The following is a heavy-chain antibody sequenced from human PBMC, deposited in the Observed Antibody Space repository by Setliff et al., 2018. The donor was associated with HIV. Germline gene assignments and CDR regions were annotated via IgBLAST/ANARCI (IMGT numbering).Heavy chain of an antibody. D-gene: IGHD5-12*01. V-gene: IGHV5-51*01. CDR2: IYPGDSDI. Sequence: GESLKISCKGSGYSFASYWIGWVRQVPGKGLEWMGNIYPGDSDIRYNPSFQGQVTISVDKSISTAYLQWSSLKASDTAIYYCARHEGRWLPYIGDYWGQGTLVTVS. J-gene: IGHJ4*02. CDR1: GYSFASYW. CDR3: ARHEGRWLPYIGDY.